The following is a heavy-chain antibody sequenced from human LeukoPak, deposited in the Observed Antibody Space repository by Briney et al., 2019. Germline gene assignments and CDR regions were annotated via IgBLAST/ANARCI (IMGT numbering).Heavy chain of an antibody. D-gene: IGHD3-3*01. Sequence: PGGSLRLSCAASGFTVSSNYMSWVRQAPGKGLEWVSVIYSDGSTYSADSVKGRFTISRDNSKNTLYLQMNSLRAEDTAVYYCARAVYYDFWSGYFDYWGQGTLVTVSS. V-gene: IGHV3-66*02. J-gene: IGHJ4*02. CDR1: GFTVSSNY. CDR3: ARAVYYDFWSGYFDY. CDR2: IYSDGST.